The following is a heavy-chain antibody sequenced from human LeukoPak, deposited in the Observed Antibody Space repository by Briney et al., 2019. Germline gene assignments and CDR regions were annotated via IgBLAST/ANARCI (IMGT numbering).Heavy chain of an antibody. V-gene: IGHV3-9*01. CDR3: AKDAGGHMDV. J-gene: IGHJ6*03. D-gene: IGHD3-10*01. Sequence: PGGSLRLSCAASGFTFDDYAMHWVRQVPGKGLEWVSGISWNSGNIGYADSVKGRFTISRDNAKNALYLQMNSLRAEGTALYYCAKDAGGHMDVWGKGTTVTVSS. CDR1: GFTFDDYA. CDR2: ISWNSGNI.